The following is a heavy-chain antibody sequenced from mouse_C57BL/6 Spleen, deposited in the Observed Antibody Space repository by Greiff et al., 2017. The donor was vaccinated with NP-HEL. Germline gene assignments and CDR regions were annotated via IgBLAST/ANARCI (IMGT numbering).Heavy chain of an antibody. CDR2: INPSNGGT. V-gene: IGHV1-53*01. CDR3: ARSHYYGSGWGY. CDR1: GYTFTSYW. Sequence: GQLQQPGTEVVKPGASVKLSCKASGYTFTSYWMHWVKQRPGQGLEWIGNINPSNGGTNYNEKFKSKATLTVDKSSSTAYMQISSLTSEDSAVYYCARSHYYGSGWGYWGQGTTLTVSS. J-gene: IGHJ2*01. D-gene: IGHD1-1*01.